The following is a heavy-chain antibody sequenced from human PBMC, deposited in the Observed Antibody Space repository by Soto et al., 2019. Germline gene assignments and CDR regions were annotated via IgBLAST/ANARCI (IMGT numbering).Heavy chain of an antibody. D-gene: IGHD4-17*01. CDR2: IYYSGST. J-gene: IGHJ4*02. V-gene: IGHV4-31*03. CDR3: AREDDYELHFDY. Sequence: SETLSLTCTVSGGSISSGGYYWSWIRQHPGKGLEWIGYIYYSGSTYYNPSLKSRVTISVDTSKNQFSLKLSSVTAADTAVYYCAREDDYELHFDYWGQGTLVTVSS. CDR1: GGSISSGGYY.